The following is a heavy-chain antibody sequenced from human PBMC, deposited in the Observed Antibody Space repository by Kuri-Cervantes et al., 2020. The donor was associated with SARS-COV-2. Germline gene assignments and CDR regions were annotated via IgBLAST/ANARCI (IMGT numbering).Heavy chain of an antibody. Sequence: SETLSLTCAISGDSVSSNSAAWNWIRQSPSRGLEWLGRTYYRSKWYNDYAVSVKSRITINPDTSKNQFSLKLSSVTAADTAVYYCARGRSDFWSGYSTRKNYYYYGMDVCGQGTTVTVSS. D-gene: IGHD3-3*01. V-gene: IGHV6-1*01. CDR3: ARGRSDFWSGYSTRKNYYYYGMDV. CDR1: GDSVSSNSAA. J-gene: IGHJ6*02. CDR2: TYYRSKWYN.